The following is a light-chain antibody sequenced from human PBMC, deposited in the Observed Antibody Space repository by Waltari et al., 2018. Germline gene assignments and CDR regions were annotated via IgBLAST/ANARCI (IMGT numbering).Light chain of an antibody. CDR2: GAS. V-gene: IGKV3-20*01. CDR3: QQYGSSPRT. CDR1: QSVSSSY. J-gene: IGKJ1*01. Sequence: IVLTQSPGTLSFSPGARATLSCRASQSVSSSYLAWYQQKPGQAPRLLIYGASSRATGIPDRFSGSGSGTDFTLTISRLEPEDFAVYYCQQYGSSPRTFGQGTKVEIK.